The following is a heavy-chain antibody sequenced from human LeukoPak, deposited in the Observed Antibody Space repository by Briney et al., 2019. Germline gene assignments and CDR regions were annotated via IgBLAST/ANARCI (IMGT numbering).Heavy chain of an antibody. J-gene: IGHJ6*02. CDR3: ARDYGSGSLHY. CDR2: INTGNGNT. Sequence: ASVKVSCKASGYTFTDYAIHWVRQAPGQRLEWVGWINTGNGNTRYSQKFQDRFTIARDTSASTAYMELSSLRSEDTAVYYCARDYGSGSLHYWGQGTTVTVSS. D-gene: IGHD3-10*01. V-gene: IGHV1-3*04. CDR1: GYTFTDYA.